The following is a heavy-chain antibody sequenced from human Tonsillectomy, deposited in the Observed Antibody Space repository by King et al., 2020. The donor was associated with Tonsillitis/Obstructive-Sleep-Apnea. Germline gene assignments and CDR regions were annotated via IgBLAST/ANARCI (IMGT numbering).Heavy chain of an antibody. CDR1: GGSISSGGYY. D-gene: IGHD3-9*01. Sequence: QLQESGPGLVKPSQTLSLTCSVSGGSISSGGYYWCWIRQHPGKGLEWIGYVYDSETSSNPSLSSRLTISLDTSNNQFSLNLRSVTAADTAVYHCARLTPPHYLDVWGRGTPVTVSS. V-gene: IGHV4-31*03. CDR2: VYDSET. CDR3: ARLTPPHYLDV. J-gene: IGHJ6*03.